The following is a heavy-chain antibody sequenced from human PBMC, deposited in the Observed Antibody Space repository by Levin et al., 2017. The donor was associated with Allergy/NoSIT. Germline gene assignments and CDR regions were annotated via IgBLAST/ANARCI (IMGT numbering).Heavy chain of an antibody. CDR2: IGGAGENT. D-gene: IGHD6-13*01. CDR1: GFNFRNYG. Sequence: ASVKVSCAASGFNFRNYGMNWVRQAPGKGLEWVSAIGGAGENTYYAESVKGRFTISRDSSKSTLYLQMNSLGVEDTALYYCAKEGGHMQPFDIWGQGTMVTVS. CDR3: AKEGGHMQPFDI. J-gene: IGHJ3*02. V-gene: IGHV3-23*01.